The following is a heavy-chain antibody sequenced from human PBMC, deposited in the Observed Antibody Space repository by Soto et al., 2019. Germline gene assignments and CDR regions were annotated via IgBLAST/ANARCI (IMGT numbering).Heavy chain of an antibody. CDR3: ARGNSSGWYLDYYYYMDV. CDR1: GDSVSSNSAA. D-gene: IGHD6-19*01. V-gene: IGHV6-1*01. J-gene: IGHJ6*03. CDR2: TYYRSKWYN. Sequence: SQTLSLTCVISGDSVSSNSAAWNWIRQSPSRGLEWLGRTYYRSKWYNDYAVSVKSRITINPDTSKNQFSLQLNSVTPEDTAVYYCARGNSSGWYLDYYYYMDVWGKGTTVTVSS.